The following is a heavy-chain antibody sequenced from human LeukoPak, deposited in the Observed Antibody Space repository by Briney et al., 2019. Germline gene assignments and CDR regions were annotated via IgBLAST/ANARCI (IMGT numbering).Heavy chain of an antibody. D-gene: IGHD3-10*01. CDR3: ARDRGYGSGSNDAFDI. CDR2: ISAYNGNT. Sequence: EASVKVSCKASGYTFTSYGISWVRQAPGQGLEWMGWISAYNGNTNYAQKLQGRVTMTTDTSTSTAYMELSSLRSEDTAVYYCARDRGYGSGSNDAFDIWGQGTMVTVSS. J-gene: IGHJ3*02. V-gene: IGHV1-18*01. CDR1: GYTFTSYG.